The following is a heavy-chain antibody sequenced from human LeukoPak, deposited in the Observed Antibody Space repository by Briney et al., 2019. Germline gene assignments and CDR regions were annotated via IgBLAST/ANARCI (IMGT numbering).Heavy chain of an antibody. CDR2: ISAYNGNT. J-gene: IGHJ4*02. CDR1: GYTFTSYG. V-gene: IGHV1-18*01. D-gene: IGHD3-16*01. Sequence: ASVKVSCKASGYTFTSYGITWVRQAPGQGLEWMGWISAYNGNTNYAQHFQGRVTMTTDTSTSTAYMELRSLRSDDTAVYYCARDRPGVWVSWGQGTLVTVSS. CDR3: ARDRPGVWVS.